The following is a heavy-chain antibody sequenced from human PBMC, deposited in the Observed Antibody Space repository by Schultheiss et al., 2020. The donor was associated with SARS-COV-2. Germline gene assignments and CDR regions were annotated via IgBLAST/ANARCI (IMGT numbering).Heavy chain of an antibody. CDR2: IYYSGST. V-gene: IGHV4-59*01. Sequence: SETLSLTCTVSGGSISSYYWSWIRQPPGKGLEWIGYIYYSGSTNYNPSLKSRVTISVDTSKNQFSLKLSSVTAADTAVYYCARTNLGYCSSTSCYPGSDYYYMDVWGKGTTVTVSS. D-gene: IGHD2-2*01. CDR1: GGSISSYY. CDR3: ARTNLGYCSSTSCYPGSDYYYMDV. J-gene: IGHJ6*03.